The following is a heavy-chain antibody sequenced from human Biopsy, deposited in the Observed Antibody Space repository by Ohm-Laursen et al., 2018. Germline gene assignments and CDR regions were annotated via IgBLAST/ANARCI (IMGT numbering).Heavy chain of an antibody. CDR3: ARDETGSSVFGPYYYGMDV. D-gene: IGHD3-9*01. Sequence: ASVKASCKASGYSFTKYYINWVRQAPGQGLEWMGIINPTGGTASYAEKFQGRVTLTRDTSTGTVYLELNSLIYDDTALYYCARDETGSSVFGPYYYGMDVWGQGTTVTVSS. CDR1: GYSFTKYY. J-gene: IGHJ6*02. V-gene: IGHV1-46*01. CDR2: INPTGGTA.